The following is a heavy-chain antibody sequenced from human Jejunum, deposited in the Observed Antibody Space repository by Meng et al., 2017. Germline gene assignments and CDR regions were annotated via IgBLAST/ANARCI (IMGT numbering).Heavy chain of an antibody. Sequence: QVHLQASGPGRVRPSGTLSPTCTVSGGSVSRAGYQWGWIRQPPGKGLEWIGYASTNYNPSLKSRVTISLDTSRNQFSLSLSSVTAADTAVYYCARDHMGSLDYWGQGILVTVSS. CDR3: ARDHMGSLDY. D-gene: IGHD1-26*01. CDR1: GGSVSRAGYQ. J-gene: IGHJ4*02. V-gene: IGHV4-61*08. CDR2: AST.